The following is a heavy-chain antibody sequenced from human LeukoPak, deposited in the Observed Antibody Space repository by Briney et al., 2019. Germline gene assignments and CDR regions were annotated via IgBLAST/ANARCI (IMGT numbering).Heavy chain of an antibody. CDR1: GFTFSSYE. V-gene: IGHV3-48*03. J-gene: IGHJ4*02. CDR3: ARGGSTYSRRYFDY. Sequence: PGGSLRLSCAASGFTFSSYEMNWVRQAPGKGLEWVSYISSGGGTMFYADSVKGRFTISRDNAKNSPYLQIYSLRAEDTANYYCARGGSTYSRRYFDYWGQGTLVTVSS. D-gene: IGHD2-15*01. CDR2: ISSGGGTM.